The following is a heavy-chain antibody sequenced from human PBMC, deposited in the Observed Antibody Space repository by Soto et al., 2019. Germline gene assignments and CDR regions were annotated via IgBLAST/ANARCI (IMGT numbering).Heavy chain of an antibody. J-gene: IGHJ6*02. CDR2: IIPIFGTP. Sequence: SVKVSCKASGGTFTSYGIGWVRQAPGQGPELMGGIIPIFGTPNYAPKFRGRVTITADESTSTAYMEVTSLRSEDTAVYYCAVRSTYSHYYYAMDVWGQGTTVTVSS. D-gene: IGHD3-3*01. CDR3: AVRSTYSHYYYAMDV. V-gene: IGHV1-69*13. CDR1: GGTFTSYG.